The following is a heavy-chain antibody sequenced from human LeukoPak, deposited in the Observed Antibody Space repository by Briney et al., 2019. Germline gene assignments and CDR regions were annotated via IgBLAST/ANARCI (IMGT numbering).Heavy chain of an antibody. Sequence: SETLSLTCAVYGGSFSDHYWSWIRQPPGKGLEWIGEINHSGSTNYNPSLKSRVTIAVDTSKIQFSLKLTSATAADTAVYYCAKSNGYGLIDIWGQGTMVTVSS. D-gene: IGHD3-22*01. CDR3: AKSNGYGLIDI. V-gene: IGHV4-34*01. CDR1: GGSFSDHY. CDR2: INHSGST. J-gene: IGHJ3*02.